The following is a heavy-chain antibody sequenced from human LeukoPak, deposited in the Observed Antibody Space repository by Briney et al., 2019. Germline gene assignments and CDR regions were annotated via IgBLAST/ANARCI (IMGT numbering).Heavy chain of an antibody. V-gene: IGHV3-21*01. CDR3: ARENGFGDSFDF. CDR1: GFTFTTYW. J-gene: IGHJ3*01. Sequence: GGSLRLSCAASGFTFTTYWMTWVRQAPGKGLEWVASISGRSSNTDYRDSVWGRFTVSRDNAKGTLYLQMSGLRGEDTAVYFCARENGFGDSFDFWGHGTMVIVSA. CDR2: ISGRSSNT. D-gene: IGHD2-8*01.